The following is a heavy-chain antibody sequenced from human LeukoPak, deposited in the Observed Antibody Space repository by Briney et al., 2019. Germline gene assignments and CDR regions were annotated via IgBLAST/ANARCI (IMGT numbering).Heavy chain of an antibody. V-gene: IGHV1-3*03. CDR1: GYTFTGYY. J-gene: IGHJ4*02. D-gene: IGHD5-18*01. CDR2: INAGNGNT. CDR3: ARDTARGYFDY. Sequence: ASVKVSCKASGYTFTGYYMHWVRQAPGQGLEWMGWINAGNGNTKYSQEFQGRVTITRDTSASTAYMELSSLRSEDMAVYYCARDTARGYFDYWGQGTLVTVSS.